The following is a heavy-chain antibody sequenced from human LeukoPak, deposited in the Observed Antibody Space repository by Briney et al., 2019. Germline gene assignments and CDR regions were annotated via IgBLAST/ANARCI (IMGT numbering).Heavy chain of an antibody. Sequence: GGSLRLSCAASGFTFSSYWMSWFRQAPGKGLEWVANIKQDGREKNYVDSVKGRFTISRDNAKNSLFLQMNSLRADDTAICHCARDPDLRRGYDGEGYWGQGTLVTVSS. V-gene: IGHV3-7*05. CDR3: ARDPDLRRGYDGEGY. J-gene: IGHJ4*02. D-gene: IGHD5-12*01. CDR1: GFTFSSYW. CDR2: IKQDGREK.